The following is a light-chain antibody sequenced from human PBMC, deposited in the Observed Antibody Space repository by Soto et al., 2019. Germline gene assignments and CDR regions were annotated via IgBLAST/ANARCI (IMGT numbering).Light chain of an antibody. CDR2: GAS. J-gene: IGKJ3*01. V-gene: IGKV3-20*01. CDR3: HQNGTAPRP. CDR1: PSVAPNY. Sequence: EAVLTQSPGTLPLSQGQRATLSCRASPSVAPNYLAWYQHQRGQAPRLLIYGASSRAPGIPDTLSGSGSGTDLTLTIRRLEPEDLSVFYCHQNGTAPRPFGPGTKVDIK.